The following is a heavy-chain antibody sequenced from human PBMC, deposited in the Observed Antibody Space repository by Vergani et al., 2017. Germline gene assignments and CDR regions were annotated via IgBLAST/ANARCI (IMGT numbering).Heavy chain of an antibody. J-gene: IGHJ6*02. CDR3: ARVEVTMVRGVIIISGGDLYYYYGMDV. CDR1: GFTFSSYG. V-gene: IGHV3-33*01. D-gene: IGHD3-10*01. Sequence: QVQLVESGGGVVQPGRSLRLSCAASGFTFSSYGMHWVRQAPGKGLEWVAVIWYDGSNKYYADSVKGRFTISRDNSKNTLYLQMNSLRAEDTAVYYCARVEVTMVRGVIIISGGDLYYYYGMDVWGQGTTVTVSS. CDR2: IWYDGSNK.